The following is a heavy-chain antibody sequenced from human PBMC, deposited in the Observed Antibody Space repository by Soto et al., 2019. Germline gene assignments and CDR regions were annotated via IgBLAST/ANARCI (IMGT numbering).Heavy chain of an antibody. J-gene: IGHJ6*02. D-gene: IGHD6-13*01. CDR1: GGSISSFY. V-gene: IGHV4-59*01. Sequence: SETLSLTCNVSGGSISSFYWSWIRQPPGKGLEWIVSISSSGSTNYNPSLESRVTVSVDRSKNQLSLKLRSVTAADTAVYHCARVPTSSGWFHYYGMDVWGQGTTVTVSS. CDR2: ISSSGST. CDR3: ARVPTSSGWFHYYGMDV.